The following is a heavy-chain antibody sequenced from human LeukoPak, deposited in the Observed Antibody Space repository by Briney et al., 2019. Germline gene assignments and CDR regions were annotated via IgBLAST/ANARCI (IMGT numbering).Heavy chain of an antibody. V-gene: IGHV7-4-1*02. CDR2: INTHSGNP. CDR1: GYSFNSQG. Sequence: GASVKVSCKASGYSFNSQGMNWVRQAPGQGLEWMGWINTHSGNPTYAQGFTGRFVFSLDASVSTAYLQISSLRAEDTAVYYCAKTDYGDFFTFDYWGQGTLVTVSS. D-gene: IGHD4-17*01. J-gene: IGHJ4*02. CDR3: AKTDYGDFFTFDY.